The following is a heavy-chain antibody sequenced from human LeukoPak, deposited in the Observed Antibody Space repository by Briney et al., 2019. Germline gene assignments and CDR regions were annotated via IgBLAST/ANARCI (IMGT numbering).Heavy chain of an antibody. D-gene: IGHD2-15*01. CDR2: IYTSGST. CDR1: GGSISSSSYY. Sequence: SETLSLTCAVSGGSISSSSYYWSWIRQPAGKGLEWIGRIYTSGSTNYNPSLKSRVTISVDTSKNQFSLKLSSVTAADTAVYYCARGAMGCSGGSCYFRDLDYWGQGTLVTVSS. J-gene: IGHJ4*02. CDR3: ARGAMGCSGGSCYFRDLDY. V-gene: IGHV4-61*02.